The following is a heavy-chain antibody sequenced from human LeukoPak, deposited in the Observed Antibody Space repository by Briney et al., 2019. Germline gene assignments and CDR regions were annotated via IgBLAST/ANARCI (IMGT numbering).Heavy chain of an antibody. V-gene: IGHV3-7*05. J-gene: IGHJ4*02. CDR1: GFTFSNNW. CDR2: IKQDGSEK. D-gene: IGHD2-15*01. CDR3: ASGSITPLDY. Sequence: GGSLRLSCAASGFTFSNNWMTWVRQAPGKGLEWVANIKQDGSEKYYVDSVKGRFTISRDNARNSLYLQMNNLRAEDTAVYYCASGSITPLDYWGQGTLVTVSS.